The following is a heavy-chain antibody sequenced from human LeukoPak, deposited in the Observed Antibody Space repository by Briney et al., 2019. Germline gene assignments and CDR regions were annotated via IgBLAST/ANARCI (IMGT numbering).Heavy chain of an antibody. Sequence: PSQTLSLTCTVSGGSISSGDYYWSWIRQPPGKGLEWIGYIYYSGSTYYNPSLKSRVTISVDTSKNQFSLRLSSVTAADTAVYYCARQGTYYYGSADNWFDPWGQGTLVTVSS. CDR1: GGSISSGDYY. D-gene: IGHD3-10*01. V-gene: IGHV4-30-4*01. J-gene: IGHJ5*02. CDR3: ARQGTYYYGSADNWFDP. CDR2: IYYSGST.